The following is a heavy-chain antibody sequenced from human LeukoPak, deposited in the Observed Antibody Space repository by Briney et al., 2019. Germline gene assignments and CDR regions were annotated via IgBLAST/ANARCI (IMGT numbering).Heavy chain of an antibody. V-gene: IGHV4-59*08. CDR1: GGSIRSYY. Sequence: SSETLSLTCTVSGGSIRSYYWSWIRQPPGKGLEWIGYIYYSGSTNYNPSLKSRVTISVDTSKNQFSLKLSSVTAADTAVYYCARSDSGIYGGNSRFIWFDPWGQGTLVTVSS. D-gene: IGHD4-23*01. CDR3: ARSDSGIYGGNSRFIWFDP. J-gene: IGHJ5*02. CDR2: IYYSGST.